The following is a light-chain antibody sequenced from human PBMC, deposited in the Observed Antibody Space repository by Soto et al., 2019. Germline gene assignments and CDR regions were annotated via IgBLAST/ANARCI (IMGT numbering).Light chain of an antibody. J-gene: IGKJ5*01. CDR1: QSVSSN. Sequence: IVMTQSPVTLSVCPGERATLSCRASQSVSSNLAWYQQKPGQAPRLLIYGASTRATGIPARFSGSGSGTDFTLTISSLEPEDFAVYYCQQRSNWPPITFGQGTRLEIK. CDR2: GAS. V-gene: IGKV3-15*01. CDR3: QQRSNWPPIT.